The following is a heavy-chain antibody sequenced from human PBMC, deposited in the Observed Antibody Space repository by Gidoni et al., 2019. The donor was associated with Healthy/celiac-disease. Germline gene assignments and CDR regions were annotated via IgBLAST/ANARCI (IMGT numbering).Heavy chain of an antibody. CDR3: ARVITIFGVTTPRYFDY. CDR2: INHSGST. J-gene: IGHJ4*02. V-gene: IGHV4-34*01. Sequence: QVQLQQWGAGLLKPSETLSLTCAVYGGSFSGYYWSWIRQPPGKGLEWIGEINHSGSTNYNPSLKSRVTISVDTSKNQFSLKLSSVTAADTAVYYCARVITIFGVTTPRYFDYWGQGTLVTVSS. D-gene: IGHD3-3*01. CDR1: GGSFSGYY.